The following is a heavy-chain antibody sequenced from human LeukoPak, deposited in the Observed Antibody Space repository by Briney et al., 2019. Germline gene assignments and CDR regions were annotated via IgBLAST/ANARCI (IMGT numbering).Heavy chain of an antibody. CDR3: ARPVGADHDAFDI. J-gene: IGHJ3*02. D-gene: IGHD3-16*01. Sequence: GESLKISCTGSGYSFTTYWIGWARQMPGKALEWMGITYPGDSDTRYSPSFQGQVTISADKSISTAYLRWSSLKASDTAMYYCARPVGADHDAFDIWGQGTMVTVSS. CDR2: TYPGDSDT. CDR1: GYSFTTYW. V-gene: IGHV5-51*01.